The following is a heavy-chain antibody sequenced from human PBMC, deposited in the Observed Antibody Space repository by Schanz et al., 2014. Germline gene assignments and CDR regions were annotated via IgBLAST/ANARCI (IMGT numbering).Heavy chain of an antibody. V-gene: IGHV3-23*01. Sequence: EVQLLESGGGLVQPGGSLRLSCAASGFTFSSYAMSWVRQVPGKGLEWVSAILGLASTTYYADSVKGRFTISRDNAKNTLYLQMNTLRAEDTAVYYCARVALPGYSSPRDAFDIWGQGTMVTVSS. CDR3: ARVALPGYSSPRDAFDI. CDR1: GFTFSSYA. D-gene: IGHD5-18*01. J-gene: IGHJ3*02. CDR2: ILGLASTT.